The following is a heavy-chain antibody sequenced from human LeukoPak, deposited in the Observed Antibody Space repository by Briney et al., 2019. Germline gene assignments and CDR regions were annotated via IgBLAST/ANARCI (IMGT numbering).Heavy chain of an antibody. V-gene: IGHV1-2*02. CDR1: GYTFTGYY. CDR3: ARVPPSTSSSSYPVEYFQH. CDR2: INPNSGGT. D-gene: IGHD6-6*01. J-gene: IGHJ1*01. Sequence: ASVKVSCKASGYTFTGYYIHWVRQAPGQGLEWMGWINPNSGGTNYAQKFQGRVIMTRDTSISTAYMELSSLTSDDTAVYYCARVPPSTSSSSYPVEYFQHWGQGTLVTVSS.